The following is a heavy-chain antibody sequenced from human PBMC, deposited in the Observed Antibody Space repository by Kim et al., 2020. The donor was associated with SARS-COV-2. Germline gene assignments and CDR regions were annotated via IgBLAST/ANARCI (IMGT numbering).Heavy chain of an antibody. Sequence: SETLSLTCTVSGGSISSGGYYWSWIRQHPGKGLEWIGYIYYSGSTYYNPSLKSRVTISVDTSKNQFSLKLSSVTAADTAVYYCARFLERRQPEARFDPWGQGTLVTVSS. V-gene: IGHV4-31*03. CDR1: GGSISSGGYY. CDR2: IYYSGST. J-gene: IGHJ5*02. CDR3: ARFLERRQPEARFDP. D-gene: IGHD1-1*01.